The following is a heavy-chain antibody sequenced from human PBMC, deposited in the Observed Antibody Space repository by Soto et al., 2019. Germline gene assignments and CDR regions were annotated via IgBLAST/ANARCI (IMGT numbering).Heavy chain of an antibody. CDR1: GDSVSTNGAT. J-gene: IGHJ4*02. CDR3: ARSRDLFNYHDF. Sequence: SPTLSLTVAIFGDSVSTNGATLNWVRQSPSRGLEWLGRTQFRSRWFTDYALFVESRITINPDTSKNQFSLHLMSVTPEDTAVYYCARSRDLFNYHDFWGQGTLVTVSS. CDR2: TQFRSRWFT. D-gene: IGHD2-2*01. V-gene: IGHV6-1*01.